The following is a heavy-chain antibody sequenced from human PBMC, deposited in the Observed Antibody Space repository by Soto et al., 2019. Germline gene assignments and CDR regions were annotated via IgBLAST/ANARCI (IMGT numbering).Heavy chain of an antibody. CDR1: GYTFTSYG. J-gene: IGHJ6*02. CDR3: DRDRRNDIYYYYSYGMDV. V-gene: IGHV1-18*01. CDR2: ISAYNGNT. Sequence: QVQLVQSGAEVKKPGASVKVSCKASGYTFTSYGISWVRQAPGQALEWMGWISAYNGNTNYAQKLQGRVTMTTDTSTSTAYMELRSVRSDDTAVYYCDRDRRNDIYYYYSYGMDVWGRGPTVSVSS.